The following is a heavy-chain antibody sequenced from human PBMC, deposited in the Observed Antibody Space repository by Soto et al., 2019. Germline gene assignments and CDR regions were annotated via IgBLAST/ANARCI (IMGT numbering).Heavy chain of an antibody. V-gene: IGHV3-73*01. CDR1: GFIFSGSA. D-gene: IGHD3-3*01. J-gene: IGHJ4*02. Sequence: LRLSCAASGFIFSGSAMHWVRQASGKGLEWVGRIRSKANSYATVYAVSVKGRFTISRDDSRNTAYLQMNSLKTEDTAVYYCARGVYDFWSGHPKRLDYWGQGTVVTVSS. CDR2: IRSKANSYAT. CDR3: ARGVYDFWSGHPKRLDY.